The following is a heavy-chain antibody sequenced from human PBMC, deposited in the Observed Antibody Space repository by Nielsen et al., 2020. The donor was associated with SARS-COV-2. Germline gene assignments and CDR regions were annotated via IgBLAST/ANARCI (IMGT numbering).Heavy chain of an antibody. V-gene: IGHV1-46*01. Sequence: ASVKVSCKASGYTFTSYYMNRGRQAPGQGLEWMGIINPSGGSTSYAQKFQGRVTMTRDTSTCTVYMELSSLRSEDTAVYFCAMDLRECSGGSCYSSSFDYWGQGTLVTVSS. CDR1: GYTFTSYY. J-gene: IGHJ4*02. D-gene: IGHD2-15*01. CDR2: INPSGGST. CDR3: AMDLRECSGGSCYSSSFDY.